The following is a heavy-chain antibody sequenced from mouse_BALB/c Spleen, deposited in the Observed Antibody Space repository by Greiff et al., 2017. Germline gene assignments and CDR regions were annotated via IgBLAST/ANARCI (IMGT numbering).Heavy chain of an antibody. CDR2: ISSGGSYT. CDR1: GFTFSSYT. CDR3: TSAFITTVVPFAY. J-gene: IGHJ3*01. D-gene: IGHD1-1*01. Sequence: EVQGVESGGGLVKPGGSLKLSCAASGFTFSSYTMSWVRQTPEKRLEWVATISSGGSYTYYPDSVKGRFTISRDNAKNTLYLQMSSLKSEDTAMYYCTSAFITTVVPFAYWGQGTLVTVSA. V-gene: IGHV5-6-4*01.